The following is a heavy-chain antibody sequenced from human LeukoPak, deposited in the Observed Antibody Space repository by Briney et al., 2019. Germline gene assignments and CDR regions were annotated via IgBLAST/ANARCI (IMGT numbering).Heavy chain of an antibody. CDR1: GGSFSSFY. V-gene: IGHV4-59*01. CDR2: IYNSGGT. D-gene: IGHD2-15*01. CDR3: AGEEVSGYSDH. J-gene: IGHJ4*02. Sequence: SETLSLTCVVSGGSFSSFYWNWIQQPPGKGLEWIGHIYNSGGTNYNPSLASRVTMSVDSSKKQISLELTSVTAADTATYFCAGEEVSGYSDHWGQGTLVTVSS.